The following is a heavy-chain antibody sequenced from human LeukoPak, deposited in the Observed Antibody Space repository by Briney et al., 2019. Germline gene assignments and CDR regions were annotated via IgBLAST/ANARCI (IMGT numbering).Heavy chain of an antibody. CDR2: IQRDGSEK. V-gene: IGHV3-7*01. CDR3: ARQGYSSGK. D-gene: IGHD6-19*01. CDR1: GFSLVYYS. Sequence: PGGSLRLSCEASGFSLVYYSMNWVRQAPGKGLEWVASIQRDGSEKYYVESVKGRFTISRDNAKNSLYLQMNSLRAEDTAVYYCARQGYSSGKWGQGTLVTVSS. J-gene: IGHJ4*02.